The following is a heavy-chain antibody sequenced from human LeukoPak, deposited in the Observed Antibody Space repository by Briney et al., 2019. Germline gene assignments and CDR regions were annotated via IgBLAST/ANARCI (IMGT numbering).Heavy chain of an antibody. V-gene: IGHV3-30*18. CDR1: GFTFSSHG. Sequence: GGSLRLSRAASGFTFSSHGMHWVRQAPGKGLEWVAVISYDGSNKYYADSAKGRFTISRDNSKNTLYLQMNSLRVEDTAVYYCAKDEGTRDYYYYYYYGMDLWGQGTTVTVSS. D-gene: IGHD3-22*01. J-gene: IGHJ6*02. CDR3: AKDEGTRDYYYYYYYGMDL. CDR2: ISYDGSNK.